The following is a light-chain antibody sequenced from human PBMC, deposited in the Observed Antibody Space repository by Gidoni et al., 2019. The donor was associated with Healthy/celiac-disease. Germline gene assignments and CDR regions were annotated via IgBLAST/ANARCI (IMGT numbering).Light chain of an antibody. J-gene: IGLJ2*01. CDR1: SSDVGGYNY. V-gene: IGLV2-11*01. Sequence: QSALTQPRSVSGSPGQSVTISCTGTSSDVGGYNYVSWYQHHPGKAPKLMIYDVSKRPSAVPDRFSGSKSGNTASLTISGLQAEDEADYYCCSYAGSYLVVFGGGTKLTVL. CDR3: CSYAGSYLVV. CDR2: DVS.